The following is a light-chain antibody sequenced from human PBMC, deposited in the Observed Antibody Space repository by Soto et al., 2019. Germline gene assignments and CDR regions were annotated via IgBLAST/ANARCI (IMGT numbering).Light chain of an antibody. V-gene: IGLV2-23*02. CDR2: EVS. Sequence: QSALTQPASVSGSPGQSITISCTGTSSDVGSYNLVSWYQQHPGKAPKLMIYEVSKRPSGVSNRFSGYKSGNTASLTISGLQAEDEADYYCCSYAGRSTPTGVRGGGTQLPVL. J-gene: IGLJ3*02. CDR3: CSYAGRSTPTGV. CDR1: SSDVGSYNL.